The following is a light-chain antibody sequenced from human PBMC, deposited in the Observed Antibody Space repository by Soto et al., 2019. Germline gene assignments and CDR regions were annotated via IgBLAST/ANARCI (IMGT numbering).Light chain of an antibody. V-gene: IGKV3-15*01. J-gene: IGKJ1*01. Sequence: EIGMTQSPATLSVSPGERATLSCRASQNVRSNLAWYQQKPGQAPRLLIYAVSTRATGIPARFSGSGSGTDFTLTISRLEPEDFAVYYCQQYGSSPPWTFGQGTKV. CDR1: QNVRSN. CDR3: QQYGSSPPWT. CDR2: AVS.